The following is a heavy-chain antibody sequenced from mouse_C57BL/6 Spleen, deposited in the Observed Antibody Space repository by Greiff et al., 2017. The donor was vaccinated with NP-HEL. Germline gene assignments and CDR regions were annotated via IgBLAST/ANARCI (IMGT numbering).Heavy chain of an antibody. CDR3: ARGGYCLDD. CDR1: GFTFSSYA. V-gene: IGHV5-4*01. CDR2: ISGGGSYT. J-gene: IGHJ2*01. D-gene: IGHD2-3*01. Sequence: EVQGVESGGGLVKPGGSLKLSCAASGFTFSSYAMSWVRQTPEKRLEWVATISGGGSYTYYPDNVKGRFTMSRDNAKNNLYLQMSHLKSEDTAMYFCARGGYCLDDWGQGTTLTVSS.